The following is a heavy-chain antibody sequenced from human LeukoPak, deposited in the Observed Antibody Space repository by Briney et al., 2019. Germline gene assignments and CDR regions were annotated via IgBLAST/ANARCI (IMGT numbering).Heavy chain of an antibody. CDR3: ARKEGGQLVNTRRWFDP. D-gene: IGHD6-13*01. CDR1: GGSFSDYY. V-gene: IGHV4-34*01. Sequence: SETLSLTCAVYGGSFSDYYWSWIRQSPGKGLEWIGEINHSGTTHYNPSLKSRVTISVDTSKNQFFLKLRSVTAADTAVYYCARKEGGQLVNTRRWFDPWGQGTLVTVSS. CDR2: INHSGTT. J-gene: IGHJ5*02.